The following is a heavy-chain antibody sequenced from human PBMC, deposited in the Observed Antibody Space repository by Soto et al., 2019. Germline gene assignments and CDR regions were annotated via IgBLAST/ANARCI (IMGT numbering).Heavy chain of an antibody. CDR2: IYHSGST. V-gene: IGHV4-30-2*01. CDR3: ARGERDFWSGYFDY. CDR1: GGSISSGGYS. Sequence: QLQLQESGSGLVKPSQTLSLTCAVSGGSISSGGYSWSCIRQPPGKGLEWIGYIYHSGSTYYNPSLKSRVTISVDRSKNEFSLKLSSVTAADTAVYYCARGERDFWSGYFDYWGQGTLVTVSS. D-gene: IGHD3-3*01. J-gene: IGHJ4*02.